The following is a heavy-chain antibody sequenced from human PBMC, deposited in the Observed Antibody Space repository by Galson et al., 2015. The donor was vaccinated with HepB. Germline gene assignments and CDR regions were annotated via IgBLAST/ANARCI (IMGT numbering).Heavy chain of an antibody. CDR3: ARDQGTVGVTETGHSGWFDP. V-gene: IGHV4-30-2*01. Sequence: TLSLTCTVSGGSISSGGYSWSWIRQPPGKGLEWIGYIYPSGSTSHNPSLKSRVTMSVDKSKNQFYLKLSSVTAADTAVYYCARDQGTVGVTETGHSGWFDPWGQGTLVTVSS. J-gene: IGHJ5*02. CDR1: GGSISSGGYS. D-gene: IGHD3-10*01. CDR2: IYPSGST.